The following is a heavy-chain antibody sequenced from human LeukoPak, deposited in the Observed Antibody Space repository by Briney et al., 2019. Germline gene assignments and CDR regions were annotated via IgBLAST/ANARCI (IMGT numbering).Heavy chain of an antibody. V-gene: IGHV3-23*01. Sequence: PGGSLRLSCAASGFTFSSYAMSWVRQAPGKGLEWVSAISGSGGSTYYADSVKGRFTISRDNSKNTLYLQMNSLRAEDTAVYYCAKGRAYYYDSSGYYYEGSTLFDYWGQGTLVTVSS. D-gene: IGHD3-22*01. CDR2: ISGSGGST. J-gene: IGHJ4*02. CDR3: AKGRAYYYDSSGYYYEGSTLFDY. CDR1: GFTFSSYA.